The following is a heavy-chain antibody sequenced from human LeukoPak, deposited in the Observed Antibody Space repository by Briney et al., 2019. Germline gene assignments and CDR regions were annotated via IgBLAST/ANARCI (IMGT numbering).Heavy chain of an antibody. D-gene: IGHD3-22*01. CDR3: ARTPIYYFDNSGYYN. J-gene: IGHJ4*02. V-gene: IGHV4-4*07. CDR1: GGSINSYY. CDR2: IYSSGST. Sequence: SETLSLTCTVSGGSINSYYWSWIRQPPGKGLEWIGLIYSSGSTSYNPSLKSRVTMSVDTSKKQFSLRLSSVTAADTAVYYCARTPIYYFDNSGYYNWGQGTLVTVSS.